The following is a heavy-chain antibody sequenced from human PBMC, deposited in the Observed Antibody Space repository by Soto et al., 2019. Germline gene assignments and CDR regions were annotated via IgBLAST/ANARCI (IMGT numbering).Heavy chain of an antibody. CDR1: GFTFSSYS. V-gene: IGHV3-21*01. CDR2: ISSSRSYI. Sequence: PGGSLRLSCAASGFTFSSYSMNWVRQAPGKGLEWVSSISSSRSYIYYADSVKGRFTISRDNAKNSLYLQMNSLRAEDTAVYYCARGPLTTITYYYYSYIDVCCKATTVTVSS. J-gene: IGHJ6*03. D-gene: IGHD4-4*01. CDR3: ARGPLTTITYYYYSYIDV.